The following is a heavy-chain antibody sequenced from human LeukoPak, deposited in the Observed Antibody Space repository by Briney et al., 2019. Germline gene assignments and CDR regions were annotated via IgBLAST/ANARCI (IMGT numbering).Heavy chain of an antibody. V-gene: IGHV1-2*02. CDR2: INPNSGGT. CDR3: AXVGVRGDYYYYMDV. D-gene: IGHD3-10*01. CDR1: GYTFTGYY. Sequence: ASVRVSCKASGYTFTGYYMHWVRQAPGQGLEWMGWINPNSGGTNYAQKFQGRVTMTRDTSISTAYIELSRLRSDETAVYYCAXVGVRGDYYYYMDVWGKGTTVTISS. J-gene: IGHJ6*03.